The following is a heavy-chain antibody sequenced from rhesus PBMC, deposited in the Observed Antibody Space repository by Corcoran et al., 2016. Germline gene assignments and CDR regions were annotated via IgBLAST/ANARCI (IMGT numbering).Heavy chain of an antibody. D-gene: IGHD3-28*01. CDR2: IYGRSGST. V-gene: IGHV4-160*01. Sequence: QVQLQESGPGLVKPSETLSPTCPVSGGSFSSYCWGWIRQPPGKGLEWIGSIYGRSGSTEYNPSLKSRATISRDTSKNQFSLKLSSVTAADTAVYYCARETRITMIVVIRGSLDVWGRGVLVTVSS. CDR1: GGSFSSYC. J-gene: IGHJ5-2*02. CDR3: ARETRITMIVVIRGSLDV.